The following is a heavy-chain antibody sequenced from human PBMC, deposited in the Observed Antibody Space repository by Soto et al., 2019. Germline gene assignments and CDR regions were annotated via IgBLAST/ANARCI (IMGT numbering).Heavy chain of an antibody. D-gene: IGHD6-13*01. V-gene: IGHV4-39*01. J-gene: IGHJ5*02. CDR2: IFYAGNT. CDR1: GGSISSSRSY. Sequence: SETLSLTCNVSGGSISSSRSYWAWFRQPPGKELEWIANIFYAGNTYYNPSLESRVTVSVDTSKNQFSLKLDSVTAADMAVYYCARQTAAPGIDLWFDPWGQGTLVTVSS. CDR3: ARQTAAPGIDLWFDP.